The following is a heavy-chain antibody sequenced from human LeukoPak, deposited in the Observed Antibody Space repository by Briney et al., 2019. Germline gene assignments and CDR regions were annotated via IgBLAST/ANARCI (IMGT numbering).Heavy chain of an antibody. D-gene: IGHD3-10*01. CDR3: ARGYGSGSYTPTKN. J-gene: IGHJ4*02. Sequence: PGGSLRLSCAASGFTFSSYWMSWVRQAPGKGLEWVANIKHGGGEKYYVDSVEGRFTISRDDAKNSLYLEMNSLRDEDTAVYYCARGYGSGSYTPTKNWGQGVLVTVSS. CDR2: IKHGGGEK. CDR1: GFTFSSYW. V-gene: IGHV3-7*04.